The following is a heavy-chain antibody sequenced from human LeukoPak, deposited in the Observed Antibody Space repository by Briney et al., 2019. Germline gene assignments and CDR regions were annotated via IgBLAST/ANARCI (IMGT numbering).Heavy chain of an antibody. Sequence: GGSLRLSCAASGFTYSSYAFHWVRQAPGKGLEWVAVISYDGSNKYYADSVKGRFTISRDNSKNTLYLQMNSLRAEDTAVYYCARGAARMVEMATIISFEYWGQGTLVTVSS. J-gene: IGHJ4*02. CDR2: ISYDGSNK. D-gene: IGHD5-24*01. V-gene: IGHV3-30*04. CDR3: ARGAARMVEMATIISFEY. CDR1: GFTYSSYA.